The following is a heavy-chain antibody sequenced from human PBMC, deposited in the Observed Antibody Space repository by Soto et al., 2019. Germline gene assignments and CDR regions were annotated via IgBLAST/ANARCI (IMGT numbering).Heavy chain of an antibody. CDR1: GFTSSSYA. D-gene: IGHD3-22*01. CDR3: AKHLGDDSSGYYPLDY. CDR2: ISGSGGST. V-gene: IGHV3-23*01. J-gene: IGHJ4*02. Sequence: GGSLRLSCAASGFTSSSYAMSWVRQAPGKGLEWVSAISGSGGSTYYADSVKGRFTISRDKSKNTLCLQMNSLRAEDTAVYYCAKHLGDDSSGYYPLDYWGQGTLVTVSS.